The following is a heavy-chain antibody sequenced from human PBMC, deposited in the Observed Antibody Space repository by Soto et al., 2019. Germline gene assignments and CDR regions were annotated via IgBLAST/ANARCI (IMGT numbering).Heavy chain of an antibody. J-gene: IGHJ4*01. CDR1: GDSVSGNSAG. CDR3: ARGEQYSGRIFDY. D-gene: IGHD1-26*01. V-gene: IGHV6-1*01. Sequence: SPTLSLTCAITGDSVSGNSAGWSWVRPSPSRGLEWLVRTYYRSKWYYEYAVSVRGRITINAYTSKMQSPLQLNSVTPEDTAVYFWARGEQYSGRIFDYWGQGTLVTASS. CDR2: TYYRSKWYY.